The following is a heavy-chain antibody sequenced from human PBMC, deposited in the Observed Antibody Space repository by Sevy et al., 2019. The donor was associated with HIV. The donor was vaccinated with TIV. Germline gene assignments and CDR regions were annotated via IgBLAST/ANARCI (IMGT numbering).Heavy chain of an antibody. CDR2: ISYDGSNK. J-gene: IGHJ4*02. Sequence: GGSLRLSCAASGFTFSSYGMHWVRQAPGKGLEWVAVISYDGSNKYYADSVKGRFTISRDNSTNTLYLQMNSLRAEETVVYYCAKDSAMTTVPNFDYWGQGTLVTVSS. D-gene: IGHD4-17*01. V-gene: IGHV3-30*18. CDR3: AKDSAMTTVPNFDY. CDR1: GFTFSSYG.